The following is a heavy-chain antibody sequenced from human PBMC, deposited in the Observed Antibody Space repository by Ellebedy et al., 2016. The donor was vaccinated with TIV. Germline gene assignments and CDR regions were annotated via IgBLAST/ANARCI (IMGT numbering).Heavy chain of an antibody. CDR2: ISAYNGNT. V-gene: IGHV1-18*01. CDR3: AIGLAKVVVDRRANYDGMDV. D-gene: IGHD3-22*01. J-gene: IGHJ6*02. CDR1: GYTFTSYG. Sequence: AASVKVSCKASGYTFTSYGISWVRQAPGQGLEWMGWISAYNGNTNYAQKLQGRVTMTTDKSTSTAYMELRSLGSDDTAVYYCAIGLAKVVVDRRANYDGMDVWGQGTTVTVSS.